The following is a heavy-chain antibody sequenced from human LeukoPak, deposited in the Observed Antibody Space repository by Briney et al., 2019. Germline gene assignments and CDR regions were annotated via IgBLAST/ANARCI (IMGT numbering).Heavy chain of an antibody. V-gene: IGHV3-53*01. CDR3: AREIPGIAAPYGMDV. J-gene: IGHJ6*02. D-gene: IGHD6-25*01. CDR2: IYSGGST. Sequence: PGGSLRLSCAASGFTVSRNYMSWVRQAPGKGLEWVSVIYSGGSTYYADSVKGRFTISRDNSKNTLYLQMNSLRAEDTAVYYCAREIPGIAAPYGMDVWGQGTTVTVSS. CDR1: GFTVSRNY.